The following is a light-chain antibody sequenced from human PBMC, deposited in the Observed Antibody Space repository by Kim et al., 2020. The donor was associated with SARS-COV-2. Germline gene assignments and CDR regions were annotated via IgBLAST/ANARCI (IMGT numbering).Light chain of an antibody. CDR2: AAS. V-gene: IGKV1D-16*01. J-gene: IGKJ5*01. CDR3: QQYVSYPNT. Sequence: SVGERVTIPWRASQDINIWVAWYQQRPGKAPKSLIYAASNLQTGVPGRFSGSGSGTEFTLTIRSLQPEDFATYYCQQYVSYPNTFGQGTRLEIK. CDR1: QDINIW.